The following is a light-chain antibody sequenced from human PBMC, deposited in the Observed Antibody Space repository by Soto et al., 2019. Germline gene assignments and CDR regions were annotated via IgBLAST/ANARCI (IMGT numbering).Light chain of an antibody. J-gene: IGLJ1*01. Sequence: QSALTQPASVSGSPGQSVTISCTGTSNDVGFYDLVSWYQQYPGKAPKLIIYEGSRRPSGVSNRFSGSKSGNTAYLTITGLQAEDEAAYYCCAYAGSVTLFVFPAGTKVT. CDR3: CAYAGSVTLFV. CDR1: SNDVGFYDL. V-gene: IGLV2-23*01. CDR2: EGS.